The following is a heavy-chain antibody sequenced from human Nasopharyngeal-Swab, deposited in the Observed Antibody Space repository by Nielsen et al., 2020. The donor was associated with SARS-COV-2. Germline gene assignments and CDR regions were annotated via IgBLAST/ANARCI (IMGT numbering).Heavy chain of an antibody. CDR2: ISYSGST. J-gene: IGHJ3*02. V-gene: IGHV4-59*01. CDR3: ARDQRSGWFDAFDI. Sequence: WIRQPPGKGLEWIGYISYSGSTNYNPSLKSRVTISVDTSKNQFSLKLSSVTAADTAVYYCARDQRSGWFDAFDIWGQGTMVTVSS. D-gene: IGHD6-19*01.